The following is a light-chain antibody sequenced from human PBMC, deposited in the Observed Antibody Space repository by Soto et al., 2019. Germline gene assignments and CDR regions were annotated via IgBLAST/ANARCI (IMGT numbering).Light chain of an antibody. CDR1: QLVSSG. Sequence: EIVVTQSTATLSGSPGDRVPLSCRARQLVSSGLAWYQQRPGQVPRLLIYDTSTRAPGISARFSGSGSGTGFTLTISTLQSEDFAVYYCQEYLQWPPGMFGQGTKVDIK. CDR2: DTS. CDR3: QEYLQWPPGM. J-gene: IGKJ1*01. V-gene: IGKV3-15*01.